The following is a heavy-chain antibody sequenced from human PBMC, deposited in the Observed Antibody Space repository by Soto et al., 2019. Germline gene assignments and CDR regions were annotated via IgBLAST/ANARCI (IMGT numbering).Heavy chain of an antibody. Sequence: QLHLQESGPGLVKPSETLSLTCSVSGGSISSTVHYWAWIRQPPGKGLEGVGSIYYTGSTSYYNPSLMGRVTISVDTSKNRFSLKLTSVNAADTAVYYCGREAMVRGAISWVDPWGQGTLVTVSS. D-gene: IGHD3-10*01. CDR2: IYYTGSTS. V-gene: IGHV4-39*02. CDR1: GGSISSTVHY. J-gene: IGHJ5*02. CDR3: GREAMVRGAISWVDP.